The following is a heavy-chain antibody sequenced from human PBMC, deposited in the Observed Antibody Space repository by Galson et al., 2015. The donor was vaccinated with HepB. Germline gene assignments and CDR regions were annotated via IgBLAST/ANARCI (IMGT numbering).Heavy chain of an antibody. V-gene: IGHV3-30-3*01. CDR1: GFTFSSYA. Sequence: SLRLSCAASGFTFSSYAMHWVRQAPGKGLEWVAVISYDGSNKYYADSVKGRFTISRDNSKNTLYLQMNSLRAEDTAVYYCARAGSSRTGTTPVYWGQGTLVTVSS. J-gene: IGHJ4*02. CDR3: ARAGSSRTGTTPVY. D-gene: IGHD1-7*01. CDR2: ISYDGSNK.